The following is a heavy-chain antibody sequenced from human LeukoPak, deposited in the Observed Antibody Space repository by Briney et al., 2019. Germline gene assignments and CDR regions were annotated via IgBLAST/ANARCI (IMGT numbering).Heavy chain of an antibody. V-gene: IGHV1-18*01. CDR3: ARDYEDTAMIKF. CDR2: ISADGDT. D-gene: IGHD5-18*01. Sequence: GASAKVSCKASGNTFTAYGITWVRQATGQGLEWMGGISADGDTNYAPSLQGRVSMTTDTATTTAYMELRSLKPDDTAVYYCARDYEDTAMIKFWGPGTLITVSS. J-gene: IGHJ4*02. CDR1: GNTFTAYG.